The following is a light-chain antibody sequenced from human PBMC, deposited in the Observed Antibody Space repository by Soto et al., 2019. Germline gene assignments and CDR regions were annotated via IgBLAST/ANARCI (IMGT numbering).Light chain of an antibody. CDR2: AAS. J-gene: IGKJ4*01. CDR1: QGISSY. CDR3: QRYYSNWLT. V-gene: IGKV1-8*01. Sequence: AIRMTQSPSSLSASTGDRVTITCRASQGISSYLAWYQQKPGKAPKLLIYAASTLQSGVPSRFGGSGSGTDFTLTISCLQSEDFAPYYCQRYYSNWLTFGGGTKGDIK.